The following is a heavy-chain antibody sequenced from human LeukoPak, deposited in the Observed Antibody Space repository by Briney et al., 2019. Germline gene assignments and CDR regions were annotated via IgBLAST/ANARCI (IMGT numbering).Heavy chain of an antibody. J-gene: IGHJ4*02. CDR2: IYPGDSDT. V-gene: IGHV5-51*01. CDR3: ARSYGDCSSTSCYPPEFDY. CDR1: GYSFTSYW. Sequence: GESLKISCKGSGYSFTSYWIGWVRQMPGKGLEWMGIIYPGDSDTRYSPSFQGQVTISADKSISTAYLQWSSLKASDTAMYYCARSYGDCSSTSCYPPEFDYWGQGTLVAVSS. D-gene: IGHD2-2*01.